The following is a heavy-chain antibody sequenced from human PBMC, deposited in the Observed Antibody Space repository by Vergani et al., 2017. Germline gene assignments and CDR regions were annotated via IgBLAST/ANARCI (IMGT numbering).Heavy chain of an antibody. J-gene: IGHJ5*02. CDR1: GYSITNYW. CDR2: IYAGDSDV. CDR3: AKTHDFSSLYSSYNWFDP. Sequence: EVQLVQSGAEVKKPGESLKISCQGSGYSITNYWIAWVRQRPGKGLEWMGIIYAGDSDVRYSPPFQGQVTMSVDKSLSTAYLQWSSLKASDTATYYCAKTHDFSSLYSSYNWFDPWGQGTQVTVSS. D-gene: IGHD3-3*01. V-gene: IGHV5-51*03.